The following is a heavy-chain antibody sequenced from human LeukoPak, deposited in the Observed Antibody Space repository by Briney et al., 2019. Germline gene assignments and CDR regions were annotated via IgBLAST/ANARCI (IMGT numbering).Heavy chain of an antibody. Sequence: SQTLSLTCTVSGGSISSGGYYWSWIRQHPGKGLEWIGYIYYSGSTYYNPSLKSRATISVDTSKNLFSLKLSSVTAADTAVYYCARFVGGSGYPIDYWGQGTLVTVSS. J-gene: IGHJ4*02. D-gene: IGHD3-22*01. CDR2: IYYSGST. V-gene: IGHV4-31*03. CDR1: GGSISSGGYY. CDR3: ARFVGGSGYPIDY.